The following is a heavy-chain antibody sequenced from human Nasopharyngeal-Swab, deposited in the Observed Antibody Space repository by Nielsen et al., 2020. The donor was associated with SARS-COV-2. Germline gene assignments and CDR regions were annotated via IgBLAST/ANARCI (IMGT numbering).Heavy chain of an antibody. CDR2: INHSGST. CDR1: GGSFSGYY. D-gene: IGHD3-10*01. J-gene: IGHJ4*02. Sequence: SETLSLTCAVYGGSFSGYYWNWIRQAPGKGLEWIGEINHSGSTNHNPSLKGRVTISVDPSKNQFSLKLHSVTAADTAVYYCARVLVSLTGDLDSWGRGTPVTVSS. V-gene: IGHV4-34*01. CDR3: ARVLVSLTGDLDS.